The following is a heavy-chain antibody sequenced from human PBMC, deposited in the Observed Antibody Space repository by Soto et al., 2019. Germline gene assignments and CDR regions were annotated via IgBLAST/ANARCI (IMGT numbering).Heavy chain of an antibody. Sequence: QLQLQESGSGLVKPSQTLSLTCGVSGGSISSGGHSWNWIRQPPGKGLEWIGNIYPTGSTYYNPSLKGRVTISVDKSKNQFSLKLTSVTAADTAVYYCARGGITVTSVVRFDPWGQGALVTVSS. CDR1: GGSISSGGHS. CDR2: IYPTGST. V-gene: IGHV4-30-2*01. D-gene: IGHD4-17*01. CDR3: ARGGITVTSVVRFDP. J-gene: IGHJ5*02.